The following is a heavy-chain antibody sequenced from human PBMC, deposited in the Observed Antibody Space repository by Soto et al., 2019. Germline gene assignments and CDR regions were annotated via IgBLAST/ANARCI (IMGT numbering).Heavy chain of an antibody. D-gene: IGHD2-15*01. J-gene: IGHJ4*02. CDR1: GYTFTSYG. Sequence: QVQLVQSGAEVKKPGASVKVSCKASGYTFTSYGISWLRQAPGQGLEWMGWISAYNGNTNYSQQLQGRVTMTTDTSPRTAYMDLSSLRSDDTAVYSCATRWYCDSWCQGTLVTVSS. CDR2: ISAYNGNT. CDR3: ATRWYCDS. V-gene: IGHV1-18*01.